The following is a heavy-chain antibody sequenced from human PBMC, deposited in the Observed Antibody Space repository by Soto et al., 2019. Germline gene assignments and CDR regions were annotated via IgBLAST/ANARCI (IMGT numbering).Heavy chain of an antibody. CDR3: ARWVGSSPLDY. CDR2: ISSSSSDP. Sequence: QVQLVESGGGLVKPGGSLRLSCAAAGFTFSDYYMSWIRQAPGQGMEWVSYISSSSSDPNYADSVKGRFTISRDNAKNSLYMQMNSMRAEDTAVYYCARWVGSSPLDYWGQGNLVTVSS. CDR1: GFTFSDYY. J-gene: IGHJ4*02. V-gene: IGHV3-11*06. D-gene: IGHD2-15*01.